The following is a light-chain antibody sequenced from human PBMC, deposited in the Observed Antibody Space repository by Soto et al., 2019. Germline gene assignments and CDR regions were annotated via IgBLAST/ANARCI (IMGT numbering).Light chain of an antibody. CDR2: GAS. Sequence: EIVMTQSPATLSVSPGERVTLSCRASQGVGSNLAWYQQKPGQAPRLLIYGASTRATGIPARFSGSGSGTEFTLTISSLQSEDFAVYYCQQYNNWPPTWTFGQGTKVDIK. V-gene: IGKV3-15*01. CDR3: QQYNNWPPTWT. CDR1: QGVGSN. J-gene: IGKJ1*01.